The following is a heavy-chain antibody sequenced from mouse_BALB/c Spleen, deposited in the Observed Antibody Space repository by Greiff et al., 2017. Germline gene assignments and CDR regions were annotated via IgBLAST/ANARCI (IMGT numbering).Heavy chain of an antibody. V-gene: IGHV1-69*01. Sequence: VQLQQPGAELVMPGASVKMSCKASGYTFTDYWMHWVKQRPGQGLEWIGAIDTSDSYTSYNQKFKGKATLTVDESSSTAYMQLSSLTSEDSAVYYCARNDGYSFAYWGQGTLVTVSA. D-gene: IGHD2-3*01. CDR2: IDTSDSYT. CDR1: GYTFTDYW. CDR3: ARNDGYSFAY. J-gene: IGHJ3*01.